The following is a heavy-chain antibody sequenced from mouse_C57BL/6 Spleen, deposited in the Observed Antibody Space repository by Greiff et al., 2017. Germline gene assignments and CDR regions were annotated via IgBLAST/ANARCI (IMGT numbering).Heavy chain of an antibody. D-gene: IGHD2-4*01. V-gene: IGHV1-54*01. Sequence: VQLQQSGAELVRPGTSVKVSCKASGYAFTNYLIEWVKQRPGQGLEWIGVINPGSGGTNYNEKFKGKATLTADKSSSTAYMQLSSLTSEDSAVYFCARSSRDYGFAYWGQGTLVTVSA. J-gene: IGHJ3*01. CDR1: GYAFTNYL. CDR2: INPGSGGT. CDR3: ARSSRDYGFAY.